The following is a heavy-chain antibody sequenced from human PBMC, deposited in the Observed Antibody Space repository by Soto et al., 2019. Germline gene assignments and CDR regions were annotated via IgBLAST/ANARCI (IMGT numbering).Heavy chain of an antibody. CDR1: GGSFRGFY. Sequence: SETLSLTCAVFGGSFRGFYLSRIRQPPGEGLEWIGEINHSGSTNYNPSLKSRVTISVDTSKNQFSLKLSSVTAADTAVYYCARGARITMVRGVIPKHLDYWGQGTLVTVSS. CDR3: ARGARITMVRGVIPKHLDY. V-gene: IGHV4-34*01. CDR2: INHSGST. D-gene: IGHD3-10*01. J-gene: IGHJ4*02.